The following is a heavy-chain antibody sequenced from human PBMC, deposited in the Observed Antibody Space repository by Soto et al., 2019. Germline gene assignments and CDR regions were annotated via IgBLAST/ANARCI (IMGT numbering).Heavy chain of an antibody. CDR1: GFTFSSYS. V-gene: IGHV3-21*01. CDR3: GREGGGWVYACDY. Sequence: EVQLVESGGGLVKPGGSLRLSCAASGFTFSSYSMNWVRQAPGKGLEWVSSISSSSSYIYYADSVKGRFTISRDNAKNSLYLQMNSLRAEDTAVYYCGREGGGWVYACDYWGQGTLVTVSS. D-gene: IGHD2-8*01. CDR2: ISSSSSYI. J-gene: IGHJ4*02.